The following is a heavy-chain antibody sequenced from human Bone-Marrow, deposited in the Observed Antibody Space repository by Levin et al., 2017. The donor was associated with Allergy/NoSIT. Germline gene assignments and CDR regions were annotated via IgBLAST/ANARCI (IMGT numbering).Heavy chain of an antibody. CDR2: IRAKAYDGTT. V-gene: IGHV3-49*04. CDR3: SRFLEGVIVPREVSYGLDV. Sequence: GGSLRLSCRTSGFSFSDFGMAWVRQAPGKGLEWVAFIRAKAYDGTTEYAASVKGRFIISRDESESVAYLQMTSLKTEDTGVYYCSRFLEGVIVPREVSYGLDVWGQGTTVTVSS. J-gene: IGHJ6*02. CDR1: GFSFSDFG. D-gene: IGHD3-10*01.